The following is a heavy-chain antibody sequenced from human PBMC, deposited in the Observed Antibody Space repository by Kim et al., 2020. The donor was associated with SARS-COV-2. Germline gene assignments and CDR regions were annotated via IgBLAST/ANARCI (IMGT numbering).Heavy chain of an antibody. J-gene: IGHJ4*02. CDR1: GFTFSSYA. D-gene: IGHD6-19*01. CDR3: AKGSSSGWGYFDC. Sequence: GGSLRLSCAASGFTFSSYAMTWVRQAPGKGLEWVSTVSLSGSDDRTYYADSVKGRFLISRDNSKNTLYLQLNSLRDEDTAVYYCAKGSSSGWGYFDCWGQGTLVTVSS. V-gene: IGHV3-23*01. CDR2: VSLSGSDDRT.